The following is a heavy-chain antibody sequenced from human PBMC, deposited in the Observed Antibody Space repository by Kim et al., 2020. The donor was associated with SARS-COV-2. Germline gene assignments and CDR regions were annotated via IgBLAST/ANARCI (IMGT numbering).Heavy chain of an antibody. D-gene: IGHD1-26*01. CDR3: ARLKVGAASLGDY. Sequence: GGSLRLSCAASGFSFSGSAMHWVRQASGKGLEWLGRIRSKANSYATAYAASGKGRFTISRDDSKNTAYLQLNSLKTEDTAVYYCARLKVGAASLGDYWGQGTLVTVSS. J-gene: IGHJ4*02. V-gene: IGHV3-73*01. CDR1: GFSFSGSA. CDR2: IRSKANSYAT.